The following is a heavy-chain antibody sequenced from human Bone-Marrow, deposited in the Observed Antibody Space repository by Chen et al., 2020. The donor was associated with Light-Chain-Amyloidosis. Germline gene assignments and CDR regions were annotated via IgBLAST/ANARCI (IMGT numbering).Heavy chain of an antibody. Sequence: EVQLVESGGGVVRPGGALRLSCAASGFSFDDYGMSWVRQAPGEGLEWVACINWSGGSTGYADSVKGRFTISRDNAKNSLYLQMNSLRAEDTALYYCARSSSWYGYYYYMDVWGKGTTVTVSS. J-gene: IGHJ6*03. CDR1: GFSFDDYG. V-gene: IGHV3-20*04. CDR3: ARSSSWYGYYYYMDV. CDR2: INWSGGST. D-gene: IGHD6-13*01.